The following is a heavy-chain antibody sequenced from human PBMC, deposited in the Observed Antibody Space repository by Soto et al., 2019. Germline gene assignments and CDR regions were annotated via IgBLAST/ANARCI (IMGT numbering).Heavy chain of an antibody. CDR2: IKSRADGGET. CDR3: ATMDLRQYYFAY. J-gene: IGHJ4*02. CDR1: DFTFTSAW. Sequence: DVQLVESGGGLVKPGGSLRLSWAASDFTFTSAWMNWLRQAPGKGLEWVGRIKSRADGGETHYATPVRGRFTVSRDDSKSTLYLQINSLTTEDTAVYYCATMDLRQYYFAYWGQGTLVTVSS. V-gene: IGHV3-15*07. D-gene: IGHD3-10*01.